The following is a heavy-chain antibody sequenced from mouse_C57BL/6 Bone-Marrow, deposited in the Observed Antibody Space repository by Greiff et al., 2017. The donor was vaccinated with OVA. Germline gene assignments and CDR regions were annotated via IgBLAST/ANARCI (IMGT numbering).Heavy chain of an antibody. J-gene: IGHJ2*01. CDR3: ARGFITYFDY. D-gene: IGHD1-1*01. Sequence: EVQLVESGGGLVKPGGSLKLSCAASGFTFSSYAMSWVRQTPEKRLEWVATISDGGSYTYYPDNVKGRFTISRDNAKNNLYLQMSHLKSEDTAMYYCARGFITYFDYWGQGTTLTVSS. CDR2: ISDGGSYT. V-gene: IGHV5-4*01. CDR1: GFTFSSYA.